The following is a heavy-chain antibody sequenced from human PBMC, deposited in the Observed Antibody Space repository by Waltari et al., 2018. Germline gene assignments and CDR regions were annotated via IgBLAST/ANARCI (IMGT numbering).Heavy chain of an antibody. CDR2: INHSGST. D-gene: IGHD3-22*01. CDR3: ARGLGYYDSSGYPGY. V-gene: IGHV4-34*01. Sequence: QVQLQQWGAGLLKPSETLSLTCAVYGGSFSGYYWSWIRQPPGKGLEWIGEINHSGSTTYNPSLKSRVTISVDTSKNQFSLKLSSVTAADTAVYYCARGLGYYDSSGYPGYWGQGTLVTVSS. J-gene: IGHJ4*02. CDR1: GGSFSGYY.